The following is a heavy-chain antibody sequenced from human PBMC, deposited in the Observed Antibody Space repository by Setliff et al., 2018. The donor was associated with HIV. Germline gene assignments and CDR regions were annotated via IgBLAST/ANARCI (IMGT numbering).Heavy chain of an antibody. CDR2: IYYSGST. D-gene: IGHD6-19*01. V-gene: IGHV4-61*01. CDR1: GDSVSSRSYY. Sequence: SETLSLTCTVSGDSVSSRSYYWSWIRQPPGKGLEWIGYIYYSGSTNYNPSLESRVTTSVDTSKKQFSLRLTSVTAADTAVYYCARGVRDNSGWSSYYFDYWGQGTLVTVSS. CDR3: ARGVRDNSGWSSYYFDY. J-gene: IGHJ4*02.